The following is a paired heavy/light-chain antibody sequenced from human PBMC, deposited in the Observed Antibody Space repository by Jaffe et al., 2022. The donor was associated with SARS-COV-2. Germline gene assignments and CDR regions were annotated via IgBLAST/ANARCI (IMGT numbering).Light chain of an antibody. CDR1: QSLLDSDDGNTY. V-gene: IGKV2-40*01. Sequence: DIVMTQTPLSLPVTPGEPASISCRSSQSLLDSDDGNTYLDWYLQKPGQSPQLLIYTLSYRASGVPDRFSGSGSGTDFTLKISRVEAEDVGVYYCMQRIEFPSTFGQGTRLEIK. J-gene: IGKJ5*01. CDR3: MQRIEFPST. CDR2: TLS.
Heavy chain of an antibody. J-gene: IGHJ6*02. D-gene: IGHD2-2*01. CDR3: ARGWFEQYQLPQGYYGMDV. V-gene: IGHV4-34*01. CDR2: INHSGST. CDR1: GGSFSGYY. Sequence: QVQLQQWGAGLLKPSETLSLTCAVYGGSFSGYYWSWIRQPPGKGLEWIGEINHSGSTNYNPSLKSRVTISVDTSKNQFSLKLSSVTAADTAVYYCARGWFEQYQLPQGYYGMDVWGQGTTVTVSS.